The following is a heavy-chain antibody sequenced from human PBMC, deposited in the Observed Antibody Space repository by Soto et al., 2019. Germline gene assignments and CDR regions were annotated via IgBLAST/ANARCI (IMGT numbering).Heavy chain of an antibody. CDR1: GLSVSTSGVG. Sequence: QITLKESGPPLVKPTQTLTLTCAFSGLSVSTSGVGVGWIRQPPGKALECLAYIYWDDDKGYSPSLKSRLTITKDTSKNQVVLIMTNMDPVDTGTYYCAHRLTSSWGNSWYTWGQGTRVTVSS. CDR3: AHRLTSSWGNSWYT. CDR2: IYWDDDK. J-gene: IGHJ4*02. D-gene: IGHD6-13*01. V-gene: IGHV2-5*02.